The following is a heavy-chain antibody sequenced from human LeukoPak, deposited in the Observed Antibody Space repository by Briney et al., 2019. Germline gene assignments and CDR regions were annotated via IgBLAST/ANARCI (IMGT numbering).Heavy chain of an antibody. D-gene: IGHD3-3*01. CDR1: GVSISSGDYY. Sequence: SQTLSLTCTVSGVSISSGDYYWSWIRQPPGKGLEWIGYIYYSGSTYYNPSLKSRVTISVDTSKSQFSLKLTSVTAADTAVYYCARLDYDHFFDYWGQGTLVTVSS. CDR2: IYYSGST. V-gene: IGHV4-30-4*08. CDR3: ARLDYDHFFDY. J-gene: IGHJ4*02.